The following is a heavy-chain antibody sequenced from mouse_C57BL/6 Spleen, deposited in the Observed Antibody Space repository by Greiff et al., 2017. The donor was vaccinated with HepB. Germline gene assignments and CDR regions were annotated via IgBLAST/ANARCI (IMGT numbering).Heavy chain of an antibody. Sequence: DVMLVESGGGLVQPGASLRLSCAASGFTFTDYYMSWVRQPPGKAPEWLALIRNKANGYTTEYTASVKGRFTISRDNSQNILYLQMNTLRAEDSATYYCVKGGDYYDYDGGFAYWGQGTLVTVSA. J-gene: IGHJ3*01. V-gene: IGHV7-4*01. CDR1: GFTFTDYY. D-gene: IGHD2-4*01. CDR2: IRNKANGYTT. CDR3: VKGGDYYDYDGGFAY.